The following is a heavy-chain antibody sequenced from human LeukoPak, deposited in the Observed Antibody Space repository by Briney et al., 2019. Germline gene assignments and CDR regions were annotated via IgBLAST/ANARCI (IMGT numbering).Heavy chain of an antibody. CDR1: GFTFGDYA. CDR3: TTDQNLLWFGELSNAMDV. V-gene: IGHV3-49*04. CDR2: IRSKAYGGTT. Sequence: GASLRLSCTASGFTFGDYAMSWVRQAPGKGLEWVGFIRSKAYGGTTEYAASVKGRFTISRDDSKSIAYLQMNSLKTEDTAVYYCTTDQNLLWFGELSNAMDVWGKGTTVTISS. D-gene: IGHD3-10*01. J-gene: IGHJ6*03.